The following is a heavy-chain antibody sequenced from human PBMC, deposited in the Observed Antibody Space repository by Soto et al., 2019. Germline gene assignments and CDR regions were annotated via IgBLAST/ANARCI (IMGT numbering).Heavy chain of an antibody. CDR1: GYNFIAYY. Sequence: QVQLVQSGAEGKKPGSSVKLSCKASGYNFIAYYIYWVRQAPGQGAEWLGMINPSSGATNYAQKFQGRVTVTRDTSTSTAYLELSSLRSEDAAVYYCAKYCGGDCRHFDAWGQGTLVTVSS. V-gene: IGHV1-46*01. D-gene: IGHD2-21*02. CDR3: AKYCGGDCRHFDA. J-gene: IGHJ4*02. CDR2: INPSSGAT.